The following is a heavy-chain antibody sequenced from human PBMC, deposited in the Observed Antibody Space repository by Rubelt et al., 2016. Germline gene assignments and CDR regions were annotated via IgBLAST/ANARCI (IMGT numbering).Heavy chain of an antibody. CDR3: AREAVGTTTNDAFDI. Sequence: SGSTNYNPSLKSRVTISVDTSKNQFSLKLSSVTAADTAVYYCAREAVGTTTNDAFDIWGQGTMVTVSS. V-gene: IGHV4-61*02. CDR2: SGST. D-gene: IGHD1-26*01. J-gene: IGHJ3*02.